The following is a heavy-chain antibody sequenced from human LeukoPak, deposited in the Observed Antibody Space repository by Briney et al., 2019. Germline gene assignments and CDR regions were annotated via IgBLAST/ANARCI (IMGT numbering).Heavy chain of an antibody. J-gene: IGHJ4*02. D-gene: IGHD5-18*01. Sequence: ASVKVSCKASGYTFTSYDISWVRQAPGQGLEWMGWISGYYGNTNYAQKLQGRVTVTTDTSSGTAYMELRSLRPDDTAVYYCVRGGYRYGYDYWGQGTLVTVSS. V-gene: IGHV1-18*01. CDR1: GYTFTSYD. CDR2: ISGYYGNT. CDR3: VRGGYRYGYDY.